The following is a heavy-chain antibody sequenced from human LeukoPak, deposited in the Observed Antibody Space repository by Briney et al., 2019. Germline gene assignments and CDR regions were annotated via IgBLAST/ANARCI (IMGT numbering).Heavy chain of an antibody. J-gene: IGHJ2*01. D-gene: IGHD6-19*01. Sequence: PGGSLRLSCAASGFTFSDYYMSWIRQAPGKGLEWVSYISSSGSTIYYADSVKGRFTISRDNAKNSLYLQMNSLRAEDTAVYYCARAPYSSGWYYWYFDLWGRGTLVTVSS. CDR1: GFTFSDYY. CDR3: ARAPYSSGWYYWYFDL. CDR2: ISSSGSTI. V-gene: IGHV3-11*01.